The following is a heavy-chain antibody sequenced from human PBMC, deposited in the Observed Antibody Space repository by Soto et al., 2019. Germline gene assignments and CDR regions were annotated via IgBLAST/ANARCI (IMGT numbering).Heavy chain of an antibody. D-gene: IGHD6-13*01. CDR3: ARDFGIAAAGTTYYYYYYYMDV. V-gene: IGHV3-33*01. J-gene: IGHJ6*03. Sequence: QVQLVESGGGVVQPGRSLRLSCAASGFTFSSYGMHWVRQAPGKGLEWVAVIWYDGSNKYYADSVKGRFTISRDNSKNPLYLQMNSLRAEDTAVYYCARDFGIAAAGTTYYYYYYYMDVWGKGTTVTVSS. CDR1: GFTFSSYG. CDR2: IWYDGSNK.